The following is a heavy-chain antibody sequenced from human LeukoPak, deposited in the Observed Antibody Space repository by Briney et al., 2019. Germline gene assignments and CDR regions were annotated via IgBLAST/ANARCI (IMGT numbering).Heavy chain of an antibody. Sequence: PGGSLRLSCAASGFTFNTFSLGWVRQAPGRGLEWASAITGSGGSTSYADSVEGRFSISRDNSKNTLYLQMNSLRAEDTAVYYCARDRRRYCSSTSCYDYYYYYYMDVWGKGTTVTVSS. J-gene: IGHJ6*03. CDR2: ITGSGGST. CDR3: ARDRRRYCSSTSCYDYYYYYYMDV. V-gene: IGHV3-23*01. D-gene: IGHD2-2*01. CDR1: GFTFNTFS.